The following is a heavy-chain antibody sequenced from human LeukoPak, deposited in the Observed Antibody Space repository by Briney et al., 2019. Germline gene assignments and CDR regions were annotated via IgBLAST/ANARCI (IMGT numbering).Heavy chain of an antibody. D-gene: IGHD4-23*01. CDR2: ISFTGDII. CDR1: GFTFSSYT. CDR3: AKGLRGTVGNRGYYYYYGMDV. J-gene: IGHJ6*02. Sequence: HPGGSLRLSCAASGFTFSSYTMNWVRQAPGKGLEWVSFISFTGDIIYYADSVKGRFTISRDNSKNTLYLQMNSLRAEDTAVYYCAKGLRGTVGNRGYYYYYGMDVWGQGTTVTVSS. V-gene: IGHV3-48*01.